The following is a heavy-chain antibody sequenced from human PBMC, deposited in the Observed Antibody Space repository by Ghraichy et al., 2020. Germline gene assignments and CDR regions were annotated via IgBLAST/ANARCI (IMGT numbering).Heavy chain of an antibody. V-gene: IGHV3-23*01. J-gene: IGHJ6*03. CDR1: GFTFSSYA. CDR2: ISGSGGST. D-gene: IGHD5-18*01. Sequence: GGSLRLSCAASGFTFSSYAMSWVRQAPGKGLEWVSAISGSGGSTYYADYVKGRFTISRDNSKNTLYLQMNSLRAKDTAVYYCAKEGTGMVTAAYYYYYYLDVWGKGTTVTVSS. CDR3: AKEGTGMVTAAYYYYYYLDV.